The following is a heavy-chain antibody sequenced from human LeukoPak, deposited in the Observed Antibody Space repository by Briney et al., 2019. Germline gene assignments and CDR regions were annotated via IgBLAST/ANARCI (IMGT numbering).Heavy chain of an antibody. J-gene: IGHJ4*02. D-gene: IGHD2-21*01. Sequence: GGSLRLSCAASGFTFSSYAMSWVRQAPGKGLEWVSVIYSGGSTYYTDSVKGRFTISRDNSKNTLYLQMNSLRAEDTAVYYCARDAPIGIAYFDYWGQGTLVTVSS. CDR1: GFTFSSYA. CDR2: IYSGGST. V-gene: IGHV3-53*01. CDR3: ARDAPIGIAYFDY.